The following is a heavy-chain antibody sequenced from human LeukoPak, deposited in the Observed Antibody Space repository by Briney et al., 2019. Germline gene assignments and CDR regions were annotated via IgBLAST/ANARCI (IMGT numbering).Heavy chain of an antibody. J-gene: IGHJ5*02. Sequence: SETLSLTCAVYGGSFSGYYWSWIRQPPGKGLEWIGEINHSGSTNYNPSLKSRVTISVDTSKNQFSLKLSSVTAADTAVYYCARQHYDFWSGYKAKSNWFDPWGQGTLVTVSS. CDR1: GGSFSGYY. D-gene: IGHD3-3*01. CDR2: INHSGST. CDR3: ARQHYDFWSGYKAKSNWFDP. V-gene: IGHV4-34*01.